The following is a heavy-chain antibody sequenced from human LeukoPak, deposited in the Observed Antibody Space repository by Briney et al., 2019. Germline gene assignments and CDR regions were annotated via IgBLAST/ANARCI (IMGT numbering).Heavy chain of an antibody. CDR3: ACITLTIDY. Sequence: ASETLSLTCTVSGGSISSSSYYWGWIRQPPGKGLEWIGSIYYSGSTYYNPSLKSRVTISVDTSKNQFSLKLSSVTAADTAVYYCACITLTIDYWGQGTLVTVSS. CDR2: IYYSGST. V-gene: IGHV4-39*01. CDR1: GGSISSSSYY. J-gene: IGHJ4*02. D-gene: IGHD3-10*01.